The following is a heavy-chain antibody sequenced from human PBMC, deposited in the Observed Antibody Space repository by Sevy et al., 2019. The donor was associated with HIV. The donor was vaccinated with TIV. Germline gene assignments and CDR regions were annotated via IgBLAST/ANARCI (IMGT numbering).Heavy chain of an antibody. CDR3: AREVGSGWYNYFDY. J-gene: IGHJ4*02. CDR1: GGSISSSSYY. D-gene: IGHD6-19*01. V-gene: IGHV4-39*02. Sequence: SESLSLTCTVSGGSISSSSYYWGWIRQPPGKGLQWIGSIYYSGSTYYNPSLKSRVTISVDTSKNQFSLKLSSVTAAHTATYYCAREVGSGWYNYFDYWGQGTLVTVSS. CDR2: IYYSGST.